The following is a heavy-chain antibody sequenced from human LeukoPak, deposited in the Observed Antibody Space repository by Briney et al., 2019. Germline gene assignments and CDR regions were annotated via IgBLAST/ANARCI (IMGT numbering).Heavy chain of an antibody. J-gene: IGHJ4*02. CDR3: AREYSSSGGFDF. CDR2: INHSGST. CDR1: GGSFSGYY. Sequence: PSETLSLTCAVYGGSFSGYYWSWIRQPPGKGLEWIGEINHSGSTNYNPSLKSRVTISVDTSKNQFSLKLSSVTAADTAVYYCAREYSSSGGFDFWGQGTLVTVSS. D-gene: IGHD6-6*01. V-gene: IGHV4-34*01.